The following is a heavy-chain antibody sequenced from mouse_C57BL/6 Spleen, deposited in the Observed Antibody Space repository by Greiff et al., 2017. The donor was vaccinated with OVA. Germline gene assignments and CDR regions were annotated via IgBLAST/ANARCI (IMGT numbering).Heavy chain of an antibody. CDR2: IWSGGST. D-gene: IGHD1-1*01. Sequence: QVHVKQSGPGLVQPSQSLSITCTVSGFSLTSYGVHWVRQSPGKGLEWLGVIWSGGSTDYNAAFISRLSISKDNSKSQVFFKMNSLQADDTAIYYCARNFLTTVVAPYAMDYWGQGTSVTVSS. CDR1: GFSLTSYG. V-gene: IGHV2-2*01. J-gene: IGHJ4*01. CDR3: ARNFLTTVVAPYAMDY.